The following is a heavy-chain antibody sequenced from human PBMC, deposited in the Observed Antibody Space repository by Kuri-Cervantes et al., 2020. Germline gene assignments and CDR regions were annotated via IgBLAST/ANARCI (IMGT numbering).Heavy chain of an antibody. V-gene: IGHV1-58*02. CDR1: GFTFTSSS. D-gene: IGHD5-24*01. Sequence: SVKVSCKASGFTFTSSSMQWVRQARGQRLEWIGWIVVGSGNTNYAQKFQGRVTMTRDTSISTAYMELSRLRSDDTAVYYCARDSWGEIQLWRPGTPGMVVWGQGTTVTVSS. J-gene: IGHJ6*02. CDR3: ARDSWGEIQLWRPGTPGMVV. CDR2: IVVGSGNT.